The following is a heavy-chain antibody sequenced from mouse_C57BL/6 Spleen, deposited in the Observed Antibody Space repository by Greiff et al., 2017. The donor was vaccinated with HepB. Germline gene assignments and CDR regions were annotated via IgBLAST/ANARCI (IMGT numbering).Heavy chain of an antibody. CDR2: ISYDGSN. CDR1: GYSITSGYY. CDR3: ARAGIYDGYYGV. V-gene: IGHV3-6*01. Sequence: VQLKESGPGLVKPSQSLSLTCSVTGYSITSGYYWNWIRQFPGNKLEWMGYISYDGSNNYNPSLKNRISITRDTSKNQFFLKLNSVTTEDTATYYCARAGIYDGYYGVWGQGTTLRVSS. J-gene: IGHJ2*01. D-gene: IGHD2-3*01.